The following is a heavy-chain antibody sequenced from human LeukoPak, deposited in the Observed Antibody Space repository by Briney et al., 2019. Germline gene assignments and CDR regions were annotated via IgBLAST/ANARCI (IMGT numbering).Heavy chain of an antibody. CDR2: INHSGST. D-gene: IGHD2-2*01. J-gene: IGHJ6*03. CDR3: ARGYCSSTSCYARRYYYYYYMDV. CDR1: GGSFSGYY. Sequence: PSETLSLTCAVYGGSFSGYYWSWIRQPPGKGLEWIGEINHSGSTNYNPSLKSRVTISVDTSKNQFSLKLSSVTAADTAVYYCARGYCSSTSCYARRYYYYYYMDVWGKGTTVTISS. V-gene: IGHV4-34*01.